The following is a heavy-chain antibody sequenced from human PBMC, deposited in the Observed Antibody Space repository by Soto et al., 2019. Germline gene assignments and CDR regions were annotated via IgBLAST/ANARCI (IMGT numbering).Heavy chain of an antibody. CDR3: ARDERTATPYDYIWGSYRPGPYYFDY. D-gene: IGHD3-16*02. V-gene: IGHV1-3*01. CDR2: INAGNGNT. CDR1: GYTFTSYA. J-gene: IGHJ4*02. Sequence: QVQLVQSGAEVKKPGASVKVSCKASGYTFTSYAMHWVRQAPGQRLEWMGWINAGNGNTKYSQKFQGRVTITRDTSASTAYMELSSLRSEDMAVYYCARDERTATPYDYIWGSYRPGPYYFDYWGQGTLVTVSS.